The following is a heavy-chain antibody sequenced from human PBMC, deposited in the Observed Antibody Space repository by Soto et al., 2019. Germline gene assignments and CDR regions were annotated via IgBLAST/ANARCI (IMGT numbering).Heavy chain of an antibody. V-gene: IGHV3-30*18. CDR3: AKGSYGTTH. Sequence: GGSLRLSCAASGFTFSSYGMHWVRQAPGKGLEWVAVISYDGSNKYYADSVKGRFTISRDNSKNTLYLQMNSLRAEDTAVYYCAKGSYGTTHWGQGTLVSVSS. CDR1: GFTFSSYG. J-gene: IGHJ4*02. D-gene: IGHD5-18*01. CDR2: ISYDGSNK.